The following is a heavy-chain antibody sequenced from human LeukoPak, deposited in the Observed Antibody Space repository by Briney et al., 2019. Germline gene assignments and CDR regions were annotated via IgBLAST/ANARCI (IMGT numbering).Heavy chain of an antibody. CDR1: GYSFTTYW. V-gene: IGHV5-51*01. Sequence: PGESLKISCEVYGYSFTTYWLGWVRQMPGKGLEWMGIIYPGDSDTRYSPSFQGQVTISVDKSISTASLQWSSLKASDTAMYYCARPYYYDTSGYYYDYWGQGTLVTVSS. J-gene: IGHJ4*02. CDR3: ARPYYYDTSGYYYDY. D-gene: IGHD3-22*01. CDR2: IYPGDSDT.